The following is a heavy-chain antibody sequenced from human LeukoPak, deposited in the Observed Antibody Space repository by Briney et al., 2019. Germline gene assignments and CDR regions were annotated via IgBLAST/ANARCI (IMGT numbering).Heavy chain of an antibody. CDR1: GYTFTSDY. D-gene: IGHD1-26*01. Sequence: ASVKVSCKASGYTFTSDYMNWVRQAPGQGLEWMGIVHSSGGVIRYAQEFQGRVTVTRDTSTSTVYMGLSSLRSEDTAVYYCAGSSHQRNWFDPWGQGTLVIVSS. CDR3: AGSSHQRNWFDP. J-gene: IGHJ5*02. CDR2: VHSSGGVI. V-gene: IGHV1-46*01.